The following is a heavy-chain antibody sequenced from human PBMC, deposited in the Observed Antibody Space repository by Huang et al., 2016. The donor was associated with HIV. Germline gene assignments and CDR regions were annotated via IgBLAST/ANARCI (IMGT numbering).Heavy chain of an antibody. D-gene: IGHD3-10*01. CDR3: VSHGSGTADY. Sequence: QVQLQESGPGLVKPSETLSLSCTVSGDSVSSASYYWSWIRQPPGRGLEWIGYIYFSGGTNYKPSLTSRVTLSIDTSKNQFSLRLSSVTAADTAVYYCVSHGSGTADYWGQGTLVTVSS. CDR1: GDSVSSASYY. V-gene: IGHV4-61*01. CDR2: IYFSGGT. J-gene: IGHJ4*02.